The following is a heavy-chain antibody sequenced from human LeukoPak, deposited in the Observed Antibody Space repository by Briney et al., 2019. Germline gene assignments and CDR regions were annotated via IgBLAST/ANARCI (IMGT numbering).Heavy chain of an antibody. V-gene: IGHV2-70*04. CDR1: GFSLSTRGMR. CDR2: IDWDDDK. D-gene: IGHD7-27*01. Sequence: SGPALVKPTQTLTLTCTFSGFSLSTRGMRASWIRQPPGKALEWLSRIDWDDDKFYSTSLKTRLTISKDTSKNQVVLTMTNMDPVDTATYYCARSALGYDGAFDIWGQGTMVTVSS. J-gene: IGHJ3*02. CDR3: ARSALGYDGAFDI.